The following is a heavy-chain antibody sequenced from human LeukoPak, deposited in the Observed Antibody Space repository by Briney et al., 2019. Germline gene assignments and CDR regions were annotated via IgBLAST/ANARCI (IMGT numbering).Heavy chain of an antibody. V-gene: IGHV2-70*11. CDR1: GFSLSTSGMC. D-gene: IGHD5-12*01. CDR2: IDWDDDK. CDR3: ARSPNVADPFDY. Sequence: SGPALVKPTQTLTLTCTFSGFSLSTSGMCVSWIRQPPGKALEWLARIDWDDDKYYSTSLKTRLTISKDTSKNQVVLTMTNMDPVDTATYYCARSPNVADPFDYWGQGTLVTVSS. J-gene: IGHJ4*02.